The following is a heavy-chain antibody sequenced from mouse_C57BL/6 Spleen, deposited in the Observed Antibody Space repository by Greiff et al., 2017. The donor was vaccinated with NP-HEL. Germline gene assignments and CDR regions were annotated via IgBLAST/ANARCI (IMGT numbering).Heavy chain of an antibody. J-gene: IGHJ1*03. D-gene: IGHD2-2*01. Sequence: EVQRVESGGGLVKPGGSLKLSCAASGFTFSSYAMSWVRQTPGQRLEWVGTISDGGGYTYYPDNVKGRFTISRDNAKNNLYLQMSHLKSEDTAMYYCARVGYDAFDVWGTGTTVTVSS. CDR2: ISDGGGYT. CDR1: GFTFSSYA. V-gene: IGHV5-4*01. CDR3: ARVGYDAFDV.